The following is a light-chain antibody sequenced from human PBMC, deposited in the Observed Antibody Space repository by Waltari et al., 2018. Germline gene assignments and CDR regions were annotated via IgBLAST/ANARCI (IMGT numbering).Light chain of an antibody. CDR3: QHYVRLPAT. CDR1: QSLTSA. V-gene: IGKV3-20*01. J-gene: IGKJ1*01. Sequence: EIVLTQSPGTLSLSPGERATLFCRASQSLTSALAWYQQKPGQAPRLLLYGTSSRATGVPDRFSGSGSGTDFSLTISRLEPEDFAVYYCQHYVRLPATFGQGTKVEIK. CDR2: GTS.